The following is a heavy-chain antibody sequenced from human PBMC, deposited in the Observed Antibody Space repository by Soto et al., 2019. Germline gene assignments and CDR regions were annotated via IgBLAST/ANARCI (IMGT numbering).Heavy chain of an antibody. Sequence: PSETLSLTCTVSGGSISSGDYYWSWIRQPPGKGLEWIGYIYYSGSTYYNPSLKSRVTISVDTSKNQFSLKLSSVTAADTAVYYCARGLAEDDILTGPTIYYGMDVWGQGTTVTVSS. CDR2: IYYSGST. CDR1: GGSISSGDYY. J-gene: IGHJ6*02. CDR3: ARGLAEDDILTGPTIYYGMDV. V-gene: IGHV4-30-4*01. D-gene: IGHD3-9*01.